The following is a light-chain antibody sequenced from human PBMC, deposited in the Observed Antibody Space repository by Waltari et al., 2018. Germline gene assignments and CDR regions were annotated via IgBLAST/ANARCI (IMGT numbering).Light chain of an antibody. V-gene: IGLV1-44*01. CDR3: ASWDDSLNGHWV. J-gene: IGLJ3*02. Sequence: QSVLTQPPSASGTPGQRVTIPCSGSAPNIGGTLVHWYQQLPGKAPKLLIYRSDQRPSGVPDRFSGSNTGTSASLAISGLQSDDEADYFCASWDDSLNGHWVFGGGTKVTVL. CDR2: RSD. CDR1: APNIGGTL.